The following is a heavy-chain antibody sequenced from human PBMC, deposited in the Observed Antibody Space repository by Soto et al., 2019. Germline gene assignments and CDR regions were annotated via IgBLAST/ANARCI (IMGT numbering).Heavy chain of an antibody. CDR1: GYTLTELS. CDR2: FDPEDGET. D-gene: IGHD3-10*01. CDR3: ATDRPQYYYGSGSYYHWFDP. V-gene: IGHV1-24*01. Sequence: ASVKVSCKVSGYTLTELSMHWVRQAPGKGLEWMGGFDPEDGETIHAQKFQGRVTMTEDTSTDTAYMELSSLRSEDTAVYYCATDRPQYYYGSGSYYHWFDPWGQGTLVTV. J-gene: IGHJ5*02.